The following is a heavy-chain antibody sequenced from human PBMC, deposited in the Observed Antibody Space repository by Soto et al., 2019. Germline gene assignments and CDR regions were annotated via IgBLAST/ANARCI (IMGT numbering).Heavy chain of an antibody. CDR3: ARIQNFYYYYMDV. CDR2: IFYSGST. CDR1: GGSISSSRDY. J-gene: IGHJ6*03. V-gene: IGHV4-39*01. Sequence: PSETLSLTCTVSGGSISSSRDYWGWIRQPPGKGLEWIGSIFYSGSTYYNPSLRSRVTISVDSSKNQFSLRLSSVTAADTAVYYCARIQNFYYYYMDVWGKGTTVTVSS.